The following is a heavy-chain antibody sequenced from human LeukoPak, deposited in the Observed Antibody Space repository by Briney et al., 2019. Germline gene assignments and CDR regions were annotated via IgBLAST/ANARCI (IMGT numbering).Heavy chain of an antibody. V-gene: IGHV3-21*04. CDR3: ARDPRSAYFDY. CDR2: INQGASHI. J-gene: IGHJ4*02. Sequence: GGSLRLSCAASGFTFSSSAMNWVRQAPGKGLEWVSSINQGASHIYYADSVRGRFTISRDNSRNTLYLQMNSLRAEDTAVYYCARDPRSAYFDYWGQGTLVTVSS. CDR1: GFTFSSSA.